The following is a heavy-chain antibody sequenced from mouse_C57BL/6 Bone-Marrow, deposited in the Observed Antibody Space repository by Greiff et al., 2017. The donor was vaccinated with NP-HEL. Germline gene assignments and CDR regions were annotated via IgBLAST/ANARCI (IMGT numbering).Heavy chain of an antibody. Sequence: EVQVVESGGDLVKPGGSLKLSCAASGFTFSSYGMSWFRQTPDKRLEWVATISSGGGYTYYTDSVKGRFTISGDKSKNTLFMQMSSLKSEDTNMYYCASIYYDYDEGFAYWGQGTRVTVSA. CDR2: ISSGGGYT. CDR1: GFTFSSYG. D-gene: IGHD2-4*01. J-gene: IGHJ3*01. CDR3: ASIYYDYDEGFAY. V-gene: IGHV5-6*01.